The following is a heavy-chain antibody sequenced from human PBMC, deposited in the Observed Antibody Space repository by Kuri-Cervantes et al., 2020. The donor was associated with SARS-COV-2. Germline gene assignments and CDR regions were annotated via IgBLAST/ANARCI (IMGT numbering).Heavy chain of an antibody. CDR2: ITSNGKM. CDR1: GFSVSKNY. D-gene: IGHD2-2*03. J-gene: IGHJ5*01. CDR3: AKEGLGHCSTTSCYPDS. Sequence: LSLTCAGSGFSVSKNYITWVRQAPGKGLEWVSVITSNGKMSYVDSVKGRFTISRDNSKNTLYLQMNSLTADDTAVYYCAKEGLGHCSTTSCYPDSWGQGTLVTVSS. V-gene: IGHV3-66*03.